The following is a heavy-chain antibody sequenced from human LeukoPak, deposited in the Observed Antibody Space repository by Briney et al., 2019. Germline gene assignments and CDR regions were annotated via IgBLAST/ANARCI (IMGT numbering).Heavy chain of an antibody. CDR1: GGTFSSYA. Sequence: ASVKVSCKASGGTFSSYAISWVRQAPGQGLEWMGGIIPIFGTANYAQKFQGRVTITADESTSTAYMELSSLRSEDTAVYYCARRSYRYDPTIGVVILYYFDYWGQGTLVTVSS. V-gene: IGHV1-69*13. CDR2: IIPIFGTA. D-gene: IGHD3-3*01. J-gene: IGHJ4*02. CDR3: ARRSYRYDPTIGVVILYYFDY.